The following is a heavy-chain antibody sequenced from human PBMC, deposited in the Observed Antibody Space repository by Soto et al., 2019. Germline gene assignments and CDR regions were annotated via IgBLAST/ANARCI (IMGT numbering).Heavy chain of an antibody. CDR1: GFTFSSYA. Sequence: EVQLLESGGGWVQPGGSLRLSCAASGFTFSSYAMSWVRQAPGKGLEWVSVISGSGGSTYYADSVKGRFTISRDNSKNTLYLQMNSLRAEDTAVYFCAKHLASYYYYGMDVWGQGTTVTVSS. V-gene: IGHV3-23*01. J-gene: IGHJ6*02. D-gene: IGHD3-3*02. CDR2: ISGSGGST. CDR3: AKHLASYYYYGMDV.